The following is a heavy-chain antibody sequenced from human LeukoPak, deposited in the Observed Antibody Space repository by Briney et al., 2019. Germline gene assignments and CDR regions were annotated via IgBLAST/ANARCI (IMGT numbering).Heavy chain of an antibody. CDR1: GFSLRRDGLC. V-gene: IGHV2-70*17. CDR3: ARTEGYYGSGTLWAFDF. J-gene: IGHJ4*02. D-gene: IGHD3-10*01. Sequence: GSGPTLVNPPQTLTLTCTFSGFSLRRDGLCVSWIRQPPGKALEWPARIDWADDKFYSTSLKTRLTISKDTSKNLAVLTMTNMDPVDTATYYCARTEGYYGSGTLWAFDFWGPGTLVTVST. CDR2: IDWADDK.